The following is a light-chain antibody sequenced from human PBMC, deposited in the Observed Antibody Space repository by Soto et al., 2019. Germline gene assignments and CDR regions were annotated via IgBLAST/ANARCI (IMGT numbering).Light chain of an antibody. CDR3: QQYNKWPLFT. V-gene: IGKV3-15*01. CDR1: QSVSSN. CDR2: ATS. Sequence: EIVMTQSPVTLSVSPGERATLSCRASQSVSSNVAWYQQRPGQAPRLLIYATSTRATGIPARFSGSGSGTEFSLTIISLQSEDFAVYYCQQYNKWPLFTFGHGTKVDI. J-gene: IGKJ3*01.